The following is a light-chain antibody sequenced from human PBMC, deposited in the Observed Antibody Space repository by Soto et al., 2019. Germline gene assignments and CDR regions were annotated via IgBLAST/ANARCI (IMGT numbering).Light chain of an antibody. CDR3: QQRSNWPPT. Sequence: EIVLTQSPATLSLSPGERATLSCRASQSVSSYLAWYQQKPGQAPRLLIYDASNRATGIPTRFNGSGSGTDFTLTSSSLEPEDFAVYYCQQRSNWPPTFGGGTKVEIK. CDR1: QSVSSY. J-gene: IGKJ4*01. V-gene: IGKV3-11*01. CDR2: DAS.